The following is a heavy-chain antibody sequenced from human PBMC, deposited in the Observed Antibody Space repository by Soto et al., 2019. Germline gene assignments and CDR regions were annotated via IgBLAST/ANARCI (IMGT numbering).Heavy chain of an antibody. CDR2: IYYSGST. Sequence: SETLSLTCTVSGGSISSYYWSWIRQPPGKGLEWIGYIYYSGSTNYNPSLKSRVTISVDTSKNQFSLKLSSVTAADTAVYYCARMLRYFDWFEFDYWGQGTLVTVSS. D-gene: IGHD3-9*01. CDR1: GGSISSYY. J-gene: IGHJ4*02. V-gene: IGHV4-59*01. CDR3: ARMLRYFDWFEFDY.